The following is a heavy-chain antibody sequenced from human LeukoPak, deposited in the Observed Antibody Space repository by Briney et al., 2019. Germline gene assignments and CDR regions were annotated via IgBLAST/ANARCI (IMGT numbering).Heavy chain of an antibody. D-gene: IGHD1-26*01. V-gene: IGHV3-23*01. CDR3: AKDSGSYFNLFDY. Sequence: GGSLRLSCAASGFTFSSYAMSWVRQAPGKGLEWVSAISGSGGSTYYADSVKGRSTISRDNSKNTLYLQMNSLRAEDTAVYYCAKDSGSYFNLFDYWGQGTLVTVSS. CDR2: ISGSGGST. CDR1: GFTFSSYA. J-gene: IGHJ4*02.